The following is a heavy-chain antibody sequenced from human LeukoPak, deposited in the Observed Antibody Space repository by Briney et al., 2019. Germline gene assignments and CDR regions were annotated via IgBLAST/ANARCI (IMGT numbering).Heavy chain of an antibody. Sequence: GGSLRPSCAASGFTVSSNYMSWVRQAPGKGLEWVSVIYSGGSTYYADSVKGRFTISRDNSKNTLYLQMNSLRAEDTAVYYCARANHVHYVSGWYYFDYWGQGTLVTVSS. CDR1: GFTVSSNY. J-gene: IGHJ4*02. V-gene: IGHV3-53*01. CDR2: IYSGGST. CDR3: ARANHVHYVSGWYYFDY. D-gene: IGHD6-19*01.